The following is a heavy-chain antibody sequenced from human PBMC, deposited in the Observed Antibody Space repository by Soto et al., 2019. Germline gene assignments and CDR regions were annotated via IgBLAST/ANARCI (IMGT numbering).Heavy chain of an antibody. CDR2: IYYSGST. D-gene: IGHD3-9*01. CDR3: ARGLEYYDILTGYLYYYYYMDG. V-gene: IGHV4-59*08. CDR1: GGSISSYY. J-gene: IGHJ6*03. Sequence: PSETLSLTCTVSGGSISSYYWSWIRQPPGKGLEWIGYIYYSGSTNYNPSLKSRVTISVDTSKNQFSLKLSSVTAADTAVYYCARGLEYYDILTGYLYYYYYMDGWGKGTTVTVSS.